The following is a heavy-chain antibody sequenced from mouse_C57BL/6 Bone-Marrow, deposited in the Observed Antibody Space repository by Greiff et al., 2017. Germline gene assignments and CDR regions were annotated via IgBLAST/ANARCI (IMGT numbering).Heavy chain of an antibody. CDR3: AREMDV. J-gene: IGHJ3*01. Sequence: QVQLQQPGAELVMPGASVKLSCKASGYTFTSYWMHWVKQRPGHGLEWIGAIDPSDSYTNYNQKFKGKSTLTVDKSSRTVYMQLIILTAEDSAVYYCAREMDVWGQGTLVTVSA. CDR2: IDPSDSYT. CDR1: GYTFTSYW. V-gene: IGHV1-69*01. D-gene: IGHD2-3*01.